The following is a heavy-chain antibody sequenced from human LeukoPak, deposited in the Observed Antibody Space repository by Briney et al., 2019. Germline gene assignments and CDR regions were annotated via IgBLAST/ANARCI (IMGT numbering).Heavy chain of an antibody. J-gene: IGHJ3*02. CDR2: IYYSGST. CDR1: GGSISSSSYY. CDR3: ARDNPSVAFDI. V-gene: IGHV4-39*02. Sequence: SETLSLTCTVSGGSISSSSYYWGWIRQPPGKGLEWIGSIYYSGSTYYNPSLKSRVTISVDTSKNQFSLKLSSVTAADTAVYYCARDNPSVAFDIWGQGTMVTVSS.